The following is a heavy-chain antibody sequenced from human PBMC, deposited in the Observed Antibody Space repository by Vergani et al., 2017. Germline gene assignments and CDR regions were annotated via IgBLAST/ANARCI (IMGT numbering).Heavy chain of an antibody. D-gene: IGHD3-3*01. V-gene: IGHV1-69*01. CDR2: IIPIFGTA. CDR1: GGTFSSYA. Sequence: QVQLVQSGAEVKKPGSSVKVSCKASGGTFSSYAISWVRQAPGQGLEWMGGIIPIFGTANYAQKFQGRVTITADESTSTAYMELSSLRSEDPAVYYCARERKGGSPPSGIMAFDIWGQGTMVTVSS. J-gene: IGHJ3*02. CDR3: ARERKGGSPPSGIMAFDI.